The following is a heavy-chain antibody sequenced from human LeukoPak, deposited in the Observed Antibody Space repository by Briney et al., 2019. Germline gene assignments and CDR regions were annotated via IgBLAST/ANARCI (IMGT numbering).Heavy chain of an antibody. CDR3: ARVIRAAPGKGYFDY. D-gene: IGHD6-13*01. J-gene: IGHJ4*02. Sequence: PGGSLRLSCATSGFIFSTYALSWVRRAPGKGLEWASSISGSGGSTYHADSVKGRFTISRDSSKHTLYLQMNSLRAEDTAIYYCARVIRAAPGKGYFDYWGQGTLVTVSS. CDR2: ISGSGGST. CDR1: GFIFSTYA. V-gene: IGHV3-23*01.